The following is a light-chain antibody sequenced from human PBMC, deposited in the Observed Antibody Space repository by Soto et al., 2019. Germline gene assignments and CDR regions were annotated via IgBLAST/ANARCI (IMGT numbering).Light chain of an antibody. V-gene: IGLV2-23*01. Sequence: QSVLTPPASVSGSPGPSFTISCTGTRSDVGSYNLVSWYQQHPGKAPQLMVYEGSKRPSGVSNRFSGSKSGNTASLTLSGLQAEDEADYYCCSYAGSVVFGGGTKLSVL. CDR1: RSDVGSYNL. CDR2: EGS. CDR3: CSYAGSVV. J-gene: IGLJ2*01.